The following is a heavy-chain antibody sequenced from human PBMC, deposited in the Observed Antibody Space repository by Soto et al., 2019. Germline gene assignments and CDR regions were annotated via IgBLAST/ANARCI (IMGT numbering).Heavy chain of an antibody. J-gene: IGHJ5*02. Sequence: SETLSLTCTVSGGSISSYYWSWIRQPPGKGLEWIGYIYYSGSTNYNPSLKSRVTISVDTSKNQFSLKLSSVTAADTAVYYCARDYYRSGKWWFAPWGQGTLVTVSS. V-gene: IGHV4-59*01. CDR1: GGSISSYY. CDR2: IYYSGST. CDR3: ARDYYRSGKWWFAP. D-gene: IGHD3-10*01.